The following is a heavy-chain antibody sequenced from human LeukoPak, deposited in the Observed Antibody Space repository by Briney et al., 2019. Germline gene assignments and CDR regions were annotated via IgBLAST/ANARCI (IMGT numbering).Heavy chain of an antibody. CDR3: ARDMVRGVISSHGV. J-gene: IGHJ4*02. CDR2: ISAYNGNT. V-gene: IGHV1-18*01. Sequence: ASVKVSCKASGYTFTSYGISWVRQAPGQGLEWMGWISAYNGNTNYAQKLQGRVTMTTDTSTSTAYMELRSLRSDDTAVCYCARDMVRGVISSHGVWGQGTLVTVSS. CDR1: GYTFTSYG. D-gene: IGHD3-10*01.